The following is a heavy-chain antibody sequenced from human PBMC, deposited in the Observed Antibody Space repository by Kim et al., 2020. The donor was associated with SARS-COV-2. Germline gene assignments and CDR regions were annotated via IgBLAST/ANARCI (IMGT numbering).Heavy chain of an antibody. D-gene: IGHD4-17*01. Sequence: SETLSLTCTVSGGSISSYYWSWIRQPPGKGLEWIGYIYYSGSTNYNPSLKSRVTISVDTSKNQFSLKLSSVTAADTAVYYCARHPLYGDYSPYYYYGMDVWGQGTTVTVSS. CDR1: GGSISSYY. CDR2: IYYSGST. J-gene: IGHJ6*02. V-gene: IGHV4-59*08. CDR3: ARHPLYGDYSPYYYYGMDV.